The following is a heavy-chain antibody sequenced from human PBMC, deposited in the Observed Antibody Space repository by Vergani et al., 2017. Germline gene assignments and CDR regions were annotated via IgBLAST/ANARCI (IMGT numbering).Heavy chain of an antibody. CDR1: GFTVSSNY. Sequence: EVQLVESGGGLVQPGGSLRLSCAASGFTVSSNYMSWVRQAPGKGLEWVSVIYSGGSTYYADSVKGRFTISRDNSKNTLYLQMNSLRAEDTAVYYCAREAVVVVAATQDYYGMDVWGQGP. CDR2: IYSGGST. D-gene: IGHD2-15*01. CDR3: AREAVVVVAATQDYYGMDV. J-gene: IGHJ6*02. V-gene: IGHV3-66*01.